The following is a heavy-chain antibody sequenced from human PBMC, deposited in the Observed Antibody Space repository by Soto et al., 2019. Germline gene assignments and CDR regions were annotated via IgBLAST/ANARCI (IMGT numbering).Heavy chain of an antibody. D-gene: IGHD1-26*01. CDR1: GLIFSDYA. CDR3: AKDRFGIMGPVDY. J-gene: IGHJ4*02. Sequence: PGGSLRLSCAASGLIFSDYAMSWVRQAPGKGLECVACISGSGDKIFYADSVKGRFTISRDNSKNTVSLHMNSLRVDDTAVYFCAKDRFGIMGPVDYWGPGTLVTVSS. V-gene: IGHV3-23*01. CDR2: ISGSGDKI.